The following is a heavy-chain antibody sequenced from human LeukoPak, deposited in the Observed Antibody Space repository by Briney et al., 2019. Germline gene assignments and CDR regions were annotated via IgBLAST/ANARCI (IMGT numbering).Heavy chain of an antibody. CDR3: ARAGEATAWDS. D-gene: IGHD3-10*01. Sequence: GGSLRLSCAASGFAFSSYAMHWVRQAPGKGLEGVAVISDDGTKEYYADSVKGRFTISRDNSKNTVYLQMNSLRTEDTAVFYCARAGEATAWDSWGQGILVSVSS. CDR2: ISDDGTKE. CDR1: GFAFSSYA. V-gene: IGHV3-30*04. J-gene: IGHJ4*02.